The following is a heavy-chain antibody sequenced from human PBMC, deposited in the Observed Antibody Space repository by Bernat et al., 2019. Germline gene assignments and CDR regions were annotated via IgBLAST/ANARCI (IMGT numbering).Heavy chain of an antibody. V-gene: IGHV4-39*01. CDR2: IYYSGST. CDR1: GGSISSSSYY. CDR3: ASGIVGATGFFGY. J-gene: IGHJ4*02. Sequence: QLQLQESGPGLVKPSETLSLTCTVSGGSISSSSYYWGWIRQPPGKGLEWIGSIYYSGSTYYNPSLKSRVTISVDTSKNQFSLKLSSVTAADTAVYYCASGIVGATGFFGYWGQGTLVTVSS. D-gene: IGHD1-26*01.